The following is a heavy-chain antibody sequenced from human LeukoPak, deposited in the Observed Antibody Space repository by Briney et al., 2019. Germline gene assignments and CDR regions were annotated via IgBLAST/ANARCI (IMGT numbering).Heavy chain of an antibody. V-gene: IGHV1-2*06. CDR3: ARVAIYYYDSSTAGRLEDY. Sequence: ASVKVSCKASGYTFTGYYMHWVRQAPGQGLEWMGRINPNSGGTNYAQKLQGRVTMTRDTSISTAYMELSRLRSDDTAVYYCARVAIYYYDSSTAGRLEDYWGQGTLVTVSS. CDR2: INPNSGGT. D-gene: IGHD3-22*01. J-gene: IGHJ4*02. CDR1: GYTFTGYY.